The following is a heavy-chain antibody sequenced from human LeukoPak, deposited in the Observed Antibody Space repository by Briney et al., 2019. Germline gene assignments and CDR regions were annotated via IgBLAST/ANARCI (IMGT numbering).Heavy chain of an antibody. J-gene: IGHJ5*02. D-gene: IGHD6-19*01. CDR3: ARAVAGSYNWFDP. Sequence: PSETLSLTCAVSGGSLSSSNWWSWVRQPPGKGLEWIGEIYHSGSTNYNPSLKSRVTISVDKSKNQFSLKLSSVTAADTAVYYCARAVAGSYNWFDPWGQGTLVTVSS. V-gene: IGHV4-4*02. CDR1: GGSLSSSNW. CDR2: IYHSGST.